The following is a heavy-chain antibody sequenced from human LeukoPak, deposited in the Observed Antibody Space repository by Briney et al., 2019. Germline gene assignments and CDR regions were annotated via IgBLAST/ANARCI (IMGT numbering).Heavy chain of an antibody. J-gene: IGHJ4*02. Sequence: SETLSLTCTVSGDSISSYYWSWIRQPAGKGLEWIGRIYTGGSTNYNPSLKSRVTISVDKSKNQFSLKLNSVTAADTAIYYCARAQIAVNSYYFDYWGQGALVTVSS. CDR3: ARAQIAVNSYYFDY. CDR2: IYTGGST. CDR1: GDSISSYY. V-gene: IGHV4-4*07. D-gene: IGHD6-19*01.